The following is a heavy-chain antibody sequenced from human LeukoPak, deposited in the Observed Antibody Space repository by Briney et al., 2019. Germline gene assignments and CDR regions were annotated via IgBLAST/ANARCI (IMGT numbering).Heavy chain of an antibody. D-gene: IGHD3-22*01. CDR1: GGSISSSSYY. Sequence: SETLSLTCTVSGGSISSSSYYWGWIRQPPGKGLEWIGSIYYSGSTYYNPSLKSRVTISVDTSKNQFSLKLSSVTAADTAVYYCAKDSSGYDNFGIWGQGTMVTVSS. V-gene: IGHV4-39*07. CDR2: IYYSGST. J-gene: IGHJ3*02. CDR3: AKDSSGYDNFGI.